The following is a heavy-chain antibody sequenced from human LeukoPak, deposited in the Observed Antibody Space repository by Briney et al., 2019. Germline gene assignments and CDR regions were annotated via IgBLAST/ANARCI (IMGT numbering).Heavy chain of an antibody. J-gene: IGHJ5*02. D-gene: IGHD2-2*01. V-gene: IGHV1-8*01. CDR2: MSPNSGNT. CDR3: ARGHPRYCSSTSCRYWFDP. Sequence: ASVKVSCKASGYTFTSYDINWVRRTGQGLEWMGWMSPNSGNTGYAQKFQGRVTMTRNTSISTAYMELSSLRSEDTAVYYCARGHPRYCSSTSCRYWFDPWGQGTLVTVSS. CDR1: GYTFTSYD.